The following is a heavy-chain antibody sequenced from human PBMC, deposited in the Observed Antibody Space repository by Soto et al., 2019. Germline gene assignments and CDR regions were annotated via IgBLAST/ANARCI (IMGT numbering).Heavy chain of an antibody. J-gene: IGHJ6*02. Sequence: SVKVSCKAPGGTFSSYAISWVRQAPGQGLEWMGGIIPIFGTANYAQKFQGRVNMTEDTSTDTAYMELSSLRSEDTAVYYCATARLTYGMDVWGQGTTVTVSS. CDR1: GGTFSSYA. CDR2: IIPIFGTA. D-gene: IGHD5-12*01. V-gene: IGHV1-69*06. CDR3: ATARLTYGMDV.